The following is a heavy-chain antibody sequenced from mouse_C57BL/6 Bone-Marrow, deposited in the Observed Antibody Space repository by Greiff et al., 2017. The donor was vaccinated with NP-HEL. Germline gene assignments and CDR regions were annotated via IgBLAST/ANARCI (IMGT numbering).Heavy chain of an antibody. V-gene: IGHV3-6*01. CDR3: ARDGDGSSPFAY. CDR1: GYSITSGYY. J-gene: IGHJ3*01. Sequence: EVQLQESGPGLVKPSQSLSLTCSVTGYSITSGYYWNWIRQFPGNKLEWMGYISYDGSNNYNPSLKNRISITRDTSKNQFFLKLNSVTTEDTATYYCARDGDGSSPFAYWGQGTLVTVSA. CDR2: ISYDGSN. D-gene: IGHD1-1*01.